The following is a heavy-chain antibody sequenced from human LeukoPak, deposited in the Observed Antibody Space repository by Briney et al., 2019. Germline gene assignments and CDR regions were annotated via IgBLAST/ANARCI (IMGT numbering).Heavy chain of an antibody. CDR1: GGSISSYY. CDR3: ARTAAGTFFDY. V-gene: IGHV4-59*08. CDR2: IYYSGST. J-gene: IGHJ4*02. Sequence: PSETLSLTCTVSGGSISSYYWSWIRQPPGKGLEWIGYIYYSGSTNYNPSLKSRVTISVDTSKNQFSLKLSSVTAADTAVYYCARTAAGTFFDYWGQGTLVTASS. D-gene: IGHD6-13*01.